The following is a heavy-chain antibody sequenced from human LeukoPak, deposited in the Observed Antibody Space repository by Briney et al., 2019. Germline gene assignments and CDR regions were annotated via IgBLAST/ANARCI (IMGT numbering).Heavy chain of an antibody. Sequence: GGSLRLSCTASGFTFGDYAMSWVRQAPGKGLEWVSAISGAGAYTYYADSVKGRFTISRDNAKNSLYLQMNSLRAEDTAVYYCARVPDHYDDYWGQGTLVTVSS. D-gene: IGHD3-3*01. CDR2: ISGAGAYT. CDR1: GFTFGDYA. J-gene: IGHJ4*02. V-gene: IGHV3-21*01. CDR3: ARVPDHYDDY.